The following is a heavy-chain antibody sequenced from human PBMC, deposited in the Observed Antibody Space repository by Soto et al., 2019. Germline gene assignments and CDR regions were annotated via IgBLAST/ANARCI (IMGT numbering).Heavy chain of an antibody. CDR3: AREIGFYYGSGRPFTAMPVDI. CDR2: IIPIFGTA. D-gene: IGHD3-10*01. J-gene: IGHJ3*02. Sequence: QVQLVQSGAEVKKPGSSVKVSCKASGGTFSSYAIRWVRQAPGQGLEWMGGIIPIFGTANYAQKFKGRVTITADESTSTAYMELSSLRSEVTAVYYCAREIGFYYGSGRPFTAMPVDIWGQGTMVTVSS. CDR1: GGTFSSYA. V-gene: IGHV1-69*01.